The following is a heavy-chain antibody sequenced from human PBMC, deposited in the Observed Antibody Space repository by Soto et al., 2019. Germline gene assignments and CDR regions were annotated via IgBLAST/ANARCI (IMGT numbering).Heavy chain of an antibody. V-gene: IGHV2-5*02. J-gene: IGHJ4*02. CDR3: AHKGGGDRILDY. CDR2: IYWDDSK. CDR1: GFSLFTSGVG. Sequence: QITLKESGPTLVKPTQTLTLTCTFSGFSLFTSGVGVGWIRQPPGKALEWLALIYWDDSKEYNPSLASRLTITKGTPKNQVVLTMPNMDPVDTATYYCAHKGGGDRILDYWGQGTLVTVSS. D-gene: IGHD3-16*01.